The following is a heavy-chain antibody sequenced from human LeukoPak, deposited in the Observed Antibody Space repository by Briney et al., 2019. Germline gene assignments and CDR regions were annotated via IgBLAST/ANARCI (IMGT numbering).Heavy chain of an antibody. Sequence: GGSLRLSCAASGFIFSGSAMAWVRQAPGKGLEWVAGMWYDGSREDYADSVKGRFTISRDMSKNTLNLQMNSLRVEDTAMFYCARDLSFGSLDFRGQGTLVTVSS. D-gene: IGHD1-26*01. CDR2: MWYDGSRE. V-gene: IGHV3-33*08. J-gene: IGHJ4*02. CDR3: ARDLSFGSLDF. CDR1: GFIFSGSA.